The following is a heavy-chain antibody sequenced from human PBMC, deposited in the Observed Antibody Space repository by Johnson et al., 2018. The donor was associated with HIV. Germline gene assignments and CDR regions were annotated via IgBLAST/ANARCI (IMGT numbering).Heavy chain of an antibody. CDR1: GFTFSNYA. Sequence: VQLLESGGGVVQPGRSLRLSCAASGFTFSNYAMHWVRQAPGKGLEWVALISYDGSNKYHADSVKGRFTISRDNSKNTLYLQMNSLRTEDTALYYCAKEAAVADAFDIWGQGTMVTVSS. V-gene: IGHV3-30-3*01. D-gene: IGHD6-19*01. CDR3: AKEAAVADAFDI. CDR2: ISYDGSNK. J-gene: IGHJ3*02.